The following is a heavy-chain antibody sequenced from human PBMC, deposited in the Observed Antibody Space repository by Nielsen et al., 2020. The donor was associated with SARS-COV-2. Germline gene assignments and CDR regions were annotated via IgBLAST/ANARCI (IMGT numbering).Heavy chain of an antibody. V-gene: IGHV3-66*01. CDR2: LYSGGNI. Sequence: GESLKISCTASGFTFSDSFMSWIRQAPGKGLDWVSVLYSGGNIYYADSVKGRFTISRDNSKNTLYLHMNSLRAEDTAVYYCARDNWGRMDVWGQGTTVTVSS. CDR3: ARDNWGRMDV. D-gene: IGHD7-27*01. CDR1: GFTFSDSF. J-gene: IGHJ6*02.